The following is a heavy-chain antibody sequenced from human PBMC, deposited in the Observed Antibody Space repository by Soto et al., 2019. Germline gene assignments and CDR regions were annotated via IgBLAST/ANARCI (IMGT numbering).Heavy chain of an antibody. V-gene: IGHV3-33*01. D-gene: IGHD1-26*01. CDR2: IWYDGSNK. CDR3: ARVGATHAAFDI. CDR1: GFTFSSYG. J-gene: IGHJ3*02. Sequence: GGSLRLSCAASGFTFSSYGMHWVRQAPGKGLEWVAVIWYDGSNKYYADSVKGRFTISRDNSKNTLYLQMNSLRAEDTAVYYCARVGATHAAFDIWGQGTMVTVSS.